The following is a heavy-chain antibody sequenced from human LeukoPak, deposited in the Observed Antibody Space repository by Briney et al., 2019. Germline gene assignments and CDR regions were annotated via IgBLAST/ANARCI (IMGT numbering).Heavy chain of an antibody. D-gene: IGHD4-17*01. CDR1: GFTFSDYG. J-gene: IGHJ4*02. V-gene: IGHV3-30*18. CDR2: ISYDGSIQ. Sequence: GGSLRLSCAASGFTFSDYGIHWVRQAPGKGLEWVAVISYDGSIQYYADSVKGRFTISRDNSKNTLFLQMNSLRTEDTAVYYCAKCQRRTVTNPDYWGQGTLVTVSS. CDR3: AKCQRRTVTNPDY.